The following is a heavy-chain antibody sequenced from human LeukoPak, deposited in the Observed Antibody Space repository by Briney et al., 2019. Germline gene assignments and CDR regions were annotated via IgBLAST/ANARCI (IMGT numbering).Heavy chain of an antibody. CDR1: GFTFSSRL. D-gene: IGHD3-22*01. V-gene: IGHV3-74*01. J-gene: IGHJ4*02. CDR2: IKDDGTT. Sequence: GGSLRLSCAISGFTFSSRLMRWVRQAPGKGLVWVALIKDDGTTNYADSVRGRFTASRDDAKNTVYLQMSSLRADDTAVYYCHPLSYVSNWGQGTLVTVSA. CDR3: HPLSYVSN.